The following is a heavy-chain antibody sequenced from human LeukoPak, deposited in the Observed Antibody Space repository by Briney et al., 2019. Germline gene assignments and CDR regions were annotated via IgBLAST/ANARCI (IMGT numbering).Heavy chain of an antibody. V-gene: IGHV3-30*02. Sequence: GGSLRLSCAASGFTFSSYGMHWVRQAPGKGLEWVAFIRYDGSNKYYADSVKGRFTISRDNAKNSLYLQMNSLRAEDTAVYYCATVGSSWYSTWGLWGQGTLVTVSS. D-gene: IGHD6-13*01. J-gene: IGHJ4*02. CDR2: IRYDGSNK. CDR1: GFTFSSYG. CDR3: ATVGSSWYSTWGL.